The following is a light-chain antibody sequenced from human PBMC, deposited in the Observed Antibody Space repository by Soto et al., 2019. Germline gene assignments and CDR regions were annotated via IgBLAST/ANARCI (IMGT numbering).Light chain of an antibody. CDR1: HSVSSN. J-gene: IGKJ4*01. V-gene: IGKV3-15*01. CDR3: QQFQA. CDR2: GAS. Sequence: EIVMTQSPATLSVSPGERATLSCRVSHSVSSNLAWYQQKPGQAPRLLIYGASTRATGIPARFSGSGSGTEFTLTSSSLQAEDLSVYYWQQFQAFGGGTKVETK.